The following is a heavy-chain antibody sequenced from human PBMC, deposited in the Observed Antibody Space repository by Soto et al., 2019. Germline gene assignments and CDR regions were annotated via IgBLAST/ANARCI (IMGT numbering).Heavy chain of an antibody. D-gene: IGHD2-15*01. Sequence: PGGSLRLSCAASGFTFSSYSMNWVRQAPGKGLEWVSSISSSSSYIYYAGSVKGRFTISRDNAKNSLYLQMNSLRAEDTAVYYCERDRLRVAALARSGGGMHVWGQGTTVTVSS. CDR1: GFTFSSYS. V-gene: IGHV3-21*01. J-gene: IGHJ6*02. CDR3: ERDRLRVAALARSGGGMHV. CDR2: ISSSSSYI.